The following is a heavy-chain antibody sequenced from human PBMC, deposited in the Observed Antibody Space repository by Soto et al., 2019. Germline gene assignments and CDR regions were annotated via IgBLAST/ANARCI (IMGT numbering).Heavy chain of an antibody. CDR1: GFTFSSYS. D-gene: IGHD3-22*01. CDR3: ARDSVPGGSGYYSPIDY. CDR2: ISSSSSYI. J-gene: IGHJ4*02. Sequence: PGGSLRLSCAASGFTFSSYSMNWVRQAPGKGLEWVSSISSSSSYIYYADSVKGRFTISRDNAKNSLYLQMNSLRAEDTAVYYCARDSVPGGSGYYSPIDYWGQGTLVTVSS. V-gene: IGHV3-21*01.